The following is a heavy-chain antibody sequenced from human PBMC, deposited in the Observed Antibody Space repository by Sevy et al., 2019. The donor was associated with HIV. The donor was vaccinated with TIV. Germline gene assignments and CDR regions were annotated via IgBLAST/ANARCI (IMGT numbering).Heavy chain of an antibody. Sequence: GGSLRLSCAASGFTFSDYYMSWIRQAPGKGLEWVSYISSSGSTIYYADSVKGRFTISRDNSKNTLYLQMNSLRAEDTAVYYCARVNCSGGSCYYYYGMDVWGQGTTVTVSS. V-gene: IGHV3-11*01. CDR2: ISSSGSTI. D-gene: IGHD2-15*01. J-gene: IGHJ6*02. CDR3: ARVNCSGGSCYYYYGMDV. CDR1: GFTFSDYY.